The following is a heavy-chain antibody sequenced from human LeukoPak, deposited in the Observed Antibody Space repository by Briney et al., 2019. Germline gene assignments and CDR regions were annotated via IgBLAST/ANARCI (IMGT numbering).Heavy chain of an antibody. CDR3: ARCRGSVVVPLRPVGWFDP. V-gene: IGHV1-69*13. CDR1: GGTFSSYA. Sequence: ASVKVSCKASGGTFSSYAISWVRQAPGQGLEWMGGIIPIFGTANYAQKFQGRVTITADESTSTAYMELSSLRSEDTAVYYCARCRGSVVVPLRPVGWFDPWGQGTLVTVSS. D-gene: IGHD2-2*01. CDR2: IIPIFGTA. J-gene: IGHJ5*02.